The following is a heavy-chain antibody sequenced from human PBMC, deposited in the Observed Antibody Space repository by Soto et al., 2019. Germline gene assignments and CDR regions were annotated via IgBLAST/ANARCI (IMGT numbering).Heavy chain of an antibody. V-gene: IGHV4-34*01. CDR1: GGSFSGYY. J-gene: IGHJ3*02. CDR3: ARGGVGAAAGIDAFDI. Sequence: LSLTCAVYGGSFSGYYWSWIRQPPGKGLEWIGEINHSGSTNYNPSLKSRVTISVDTSKNQFSLKLSSVTAADTAVYYCARGGVGAAAGIDAFDIWGQGTMVTVS. CDR2: INHSGST. D-gene: IGHD6-13*01.